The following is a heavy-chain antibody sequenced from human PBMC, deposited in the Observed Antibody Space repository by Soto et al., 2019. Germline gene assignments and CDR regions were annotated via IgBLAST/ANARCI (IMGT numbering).Heavy chain of an antibody. D-gene: IGHD6-19*01. CDR1: GYTFTSYG. CDR3: ARDQVFRWAVAGVNWFDP. CDR2: ISAYNGNT. J-gene: IGHJ5*02. V-gene: IGHV1-18*01. Sequence: GASVKVSCKASGYTFTSYGISWVRQAPGQGLEWMGWISAYNGNTNYAQKLQGRVTMTTDTSTSTAYMELRSLRSDDTAVYYCARDQVFRWAVAGVNWFDPRGQGTLVTVSS.